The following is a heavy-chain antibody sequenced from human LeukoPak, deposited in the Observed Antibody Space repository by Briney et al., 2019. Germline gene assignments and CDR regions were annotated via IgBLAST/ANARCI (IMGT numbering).Heavy chain of an antibody. Sequence: GGSLSLSCAASGFTFSDYYMSWIRQAPGKGLEWVSYISSSGSTIYYADSVKGRFTISRDNAKNPLYLQMNSLRAEDTAVYYCAREIITMVRGCLDYWGQGTLVTVSS. D-gene: IGHD3-10*01. V-gene: IGHV3-11*01. CDR1: GFTFSDYY. CDR3: AREIITMVRGCLDY. CDR2: ISSSGSTI. J-gene: IGHJ4*02.